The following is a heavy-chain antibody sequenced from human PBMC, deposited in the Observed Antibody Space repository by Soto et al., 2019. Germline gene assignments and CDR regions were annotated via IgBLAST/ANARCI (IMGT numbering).Heavy chain of an antibody. D-gene: IGHD5-12*01. CDR2: ISWNSGSI. Sequence: GGSLRLSCAASGFTFDDYAMHWVRQAPGKGLEWVSGISWNSGSIGYADSVKGRFTISRDNAKNSLYLQMNSLRAEDTALYYCAKVRRDVARKVYFDYWGQGTLVTVSS. CDR3: AKVRRDVARKVYFDY. V-gene: IGHV3-9*01. CDR1: GFTFDDYA. J-gene: IGHJ4*02.